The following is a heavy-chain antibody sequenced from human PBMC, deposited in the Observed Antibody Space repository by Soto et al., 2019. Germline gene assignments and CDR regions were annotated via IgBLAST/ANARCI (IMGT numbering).Heavy chain of an antibody. V-gene: IGHV1-3*01. J-gene: IGHJ4*02. D-gene: IGHD6-19*01. Sequence: GASVKVSCKASGYTFTSYAMHWVRQAPGQRLEWMGRINAGNGNTKYSQKFQGRVTITRDTSASTAYMELSSLRSEDTAVYYCARDGGIAVAASGYWGQGTLVTVSS. CDR3: ARDGGIAVAASGY. CDR1: GYTFTSYA. CDR2: INAGNGNT.